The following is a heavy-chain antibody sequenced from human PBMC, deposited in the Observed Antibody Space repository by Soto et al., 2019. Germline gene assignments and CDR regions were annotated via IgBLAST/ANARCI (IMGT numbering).Heavy chain of an antibody. Sequence: PGGSLRLSCAASGSTFSSYGMHWVRQAPGKGLEWVAVIWYDGSNKYYADSVKGRFTISRDNSKNTLYLQMNSLRAEDTAVYYCARDRSTAGTILMEQRRDDSFVISGQGTM. CDR1: GSTFSSYG. D-gene: IGHD6-13*01. CDR3: ARDRSTAGTILMEQRRDDSFVI. V-gene: IGHV3-33*01. J-gene: IGHJ3*02. CDR2: IWYDGSNK.